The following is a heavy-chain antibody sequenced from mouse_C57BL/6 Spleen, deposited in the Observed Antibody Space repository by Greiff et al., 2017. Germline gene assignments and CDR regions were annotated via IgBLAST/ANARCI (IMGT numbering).Heavy chain of an antibody. J-gene: IGHJ2*01. CDR3: TKEKGGNLDY. CDR1: GFTFSDYY. D-gene: IGHD2-1*01. Sequence: EVKLMESEGGLVQPGSSMKLSCTASGFTFSDYYMAWVRQVPEKGLEWVANINYDGSSSYYLDSLKGRFIISRDNAKNILYLQMNNLKAEDTATYYCTKEKGGNLDYWGQGTTLTVSS. CDR2: INYDGSSS. V-gene: IGHV5-16*01.